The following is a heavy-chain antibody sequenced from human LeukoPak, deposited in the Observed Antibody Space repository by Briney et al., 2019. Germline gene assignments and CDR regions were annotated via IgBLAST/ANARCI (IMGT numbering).Heavy chain of an antibody. Sequence: SETLSLTCTVSGGSISSYYWSWIRQPPGKGLEWIGYIYYSGSTNYNPSLKSRVTISVDTSKNQFSLKVRSVTAADTAIYYCARYTSMLAFHAYGFDIWGQGTMVTVSS. CDR2: IYYSGST. D-gene: IGHD5-18*01. V-gene: IGHV4-59*01. CDR1: GGSISSYY. CDR3: ARYTSMLAFHAYGFDI. J-gene: IGHJ3*02.